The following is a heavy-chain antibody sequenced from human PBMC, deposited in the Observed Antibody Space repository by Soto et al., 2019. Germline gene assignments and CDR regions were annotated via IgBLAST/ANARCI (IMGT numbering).Heavy chain of an antibody. Sequence: QLQLQESGPGLVKPSETLSLTCTVSGGSISSSSYYWGWIRQPPGKGLEWIGSIYYSGSTYYNPSLKSRVTISVDTSKTQSSLTLSSVTAADTAVYYCARLALGYCISTRCLSPNWFAPGGQGTLVTVSS. V-gene: IGHV4-39*01. CDR2: IYYSGST. J-gene: IGHJ5*02. CDR1: GGSISSSSYY. D-gene: IGHD2-2*01. CDR3: ARLALGYCISTRCLSPNWFAP.